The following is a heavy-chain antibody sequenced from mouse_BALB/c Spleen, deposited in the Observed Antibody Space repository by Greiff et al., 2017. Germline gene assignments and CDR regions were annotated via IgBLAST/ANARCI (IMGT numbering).Heavy chain of an antibody. D-gene: IGHD2-1*01. CDR2: IRLKSNNYAT. Sequence: EVKLVESGGGLVQPGGSMKLSCVASGFTFSNYWMNWVRQSPEKGLEWVAEIRLKSNNYATHYAESVKGRFTISRDDSKSSVYLQMNNLRAEDTGIYYCTRRGNYFAWFAYWGQGTLVTVSA. V-gene: IGHV6-6*02. CDR3: TRRGNYFAWFAY. CDR1: GFTFSNYW. J-gene: IGHJ3*01.